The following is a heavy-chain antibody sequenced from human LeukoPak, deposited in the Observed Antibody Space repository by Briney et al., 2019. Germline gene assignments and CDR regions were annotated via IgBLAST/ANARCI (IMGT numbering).Heavy chain of an antibody. CDR1: GESFSGYF. D-gene: IGHD2-21*02. V-gene: IGHV4-34*01. CDR2: INHSGSTS. CDR3: ARWTTCGGDCHILDY. J-gene: IGHJ4*02. Sequence: PSETLSLTCAVYGESFSGYFWNWIRQPPGKGLEWIGEINHSGSTSNHNPSLKSRVTMSVDTSKNQFSLKLSSVTAADTAVYYCARWTTCGGDCHILDYWGQGILVTVSS.